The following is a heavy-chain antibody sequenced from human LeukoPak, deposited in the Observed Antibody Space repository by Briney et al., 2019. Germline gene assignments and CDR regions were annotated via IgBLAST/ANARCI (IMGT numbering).Heavy chain of an antibody. V-gene: IGHV3-30*18. J-gene: IGHJ4*02. D-gene: IGHD6-19*01. Sequence: GGSLRLSCAASGFTFSSYGMYWVRQAPGKGLEWVALISYDGSNKYYADSVKGRFTISRDNSKNTLYLQMNSLGAEDTAVYYCAKDEIGAVAGLIDYWGQGTLVTVSS. CDR1: GFTFSSYG. CDR2: ISYDGSNK. CDR3: AKDEIGAVAGLIDY.